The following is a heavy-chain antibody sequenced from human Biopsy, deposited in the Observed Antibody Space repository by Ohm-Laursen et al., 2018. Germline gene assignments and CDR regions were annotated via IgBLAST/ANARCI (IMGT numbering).Heavy chain of an antibody. D-gene: IGHD5-12*01. V-gene: IGHV4-31*11. J-gene: IGHJ4*02. CDR2: IFYSANT. CDR1: GDSTNGGRYY. CDR3: ARLGSGDYFPTFFDF. Sequence: TLSPTCAVSGDSTNGGRYYWNWIRHHPGKGLEWIGNIFYSANTYYIPSHKSRVTISVDTSKNQFSLKLSSVTAADTAVYYCARLGSGDYFPTFFDFWGQGALVSVSS.